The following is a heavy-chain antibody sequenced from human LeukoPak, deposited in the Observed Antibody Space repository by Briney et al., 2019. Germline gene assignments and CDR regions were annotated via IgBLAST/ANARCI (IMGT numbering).Heavy chain of an antibody. Sequence: PSETLSLTCIVSGGSISGYYLSWIRQPPGKGLEWMGYIYYSGSTNYNPSLKSRVTISVDTSKNQFSLRVSSVTAADTAVYYCARHMNNCGDDCYIFDYWGQGTLVTVSS. V-gene: IGHV4-59*08. J-gene: IGHJ4*02. CDR2: IYYSGST. CDR3: ARHMNNCGDDCYIFDY. CDR1: GGSISGYY. D-gene: IGHD2-21*01.